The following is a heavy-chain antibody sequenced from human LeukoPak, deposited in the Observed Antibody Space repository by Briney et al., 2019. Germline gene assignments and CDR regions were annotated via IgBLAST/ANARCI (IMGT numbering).Heavy chain of an antibody. J-gene: IGHJ4*02. CDR3: ARGRNSGFSLDY. CDR1: GFSFNSYV. Sequence: GGSLGLSGLAVGFSFNSYVFYWVRQAPARGPEWVASIWYDGSDKFYADSVKGRFTISRDNSENTLHLQMDSLRAEDTAVYFCARGRNSGFSLDYWGQGTLVTVSS. CDR2: IWYDGSDK. V-gene: IGHV3-33*01. D-gene: IGHD3-22*01.